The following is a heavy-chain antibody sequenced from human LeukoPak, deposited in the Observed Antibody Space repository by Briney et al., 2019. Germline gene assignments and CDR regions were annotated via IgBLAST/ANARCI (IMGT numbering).Heavy chain of an antibody. J-gene: IGHJ4*02. Sequence: GGSLRLCCAASGFTVSSNYMSWVRQAPGKGLEWVSFIYSAGNTYYADSVKGRFTISRDNSKNTLYLQMNSLRAEDTAVYYCARASKGSAPFHYRGQGTLVTVSS. V-gene: IGHV3-53*01. CDR2: IYSAGNT. CDR1: GFTVSSNY. D-gene: IGHD3-10*01. CDR3: ARASKGSAPFHY.